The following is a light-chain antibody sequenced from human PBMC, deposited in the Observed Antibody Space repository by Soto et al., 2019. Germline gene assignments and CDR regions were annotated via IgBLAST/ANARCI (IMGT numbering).Light chain of an antibody. Sequence: SYELTQPPSVSVAPGETATIAWGGDNIGSKNGHWYQQKPGQAPVLVIHYDRDRPSGVSERFSGSNFGDTATLTISRVEAGDEAAYYCQVWDGDNHQVVFGAGTKVTVL. J-gene: IGLJ3*02. CDR2: YDR. CDR3: QVWDGDNHQVV. CDR1: NIGSKN. V-gene: IGLV3-21*04.